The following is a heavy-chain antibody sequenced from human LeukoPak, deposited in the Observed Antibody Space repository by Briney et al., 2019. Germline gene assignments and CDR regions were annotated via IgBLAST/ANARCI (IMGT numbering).Heavy chain of an antibody. Sequence: GGSLRLSCAASGFTFNNYCMNWVRQAPGKGLEWVSSISSSSNYIYYADSVKGRFTISRDNSKNTPYLQMNSLRAEDTAVYYCAKIAGDYVSFDYWGQGTLVTVSS. J-gene: IGHJ4*02. CDR1: GFTFNNYC. CDR3: AKIAGDYVSFDY. D-gene: IGHD4-17*01. V-gene: IGHV3-21*04. CDR2: ISSSSNYI.